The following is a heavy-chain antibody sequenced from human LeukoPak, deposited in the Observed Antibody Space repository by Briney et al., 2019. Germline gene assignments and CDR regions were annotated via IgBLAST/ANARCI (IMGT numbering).Heavy chain of an antibody. CDR1: GFTFSSDA. D-gene: IGHD6-13*01. Sequence: GRSLRLSCAASGFTFSSDAMHWVRQAPGKGLEWVAIILSDGSKAYYPDSVKGRFTISRDNSKNTIYLQMNSLRAEDTALYYCAKAAAAPGFDFWGQGTLVTVSS. V-gene: IGHV3-33*08. CDR2: ILSDGSKA. CDR3: AKAAAAPGFDF. J-gene: IGHJ4*02.